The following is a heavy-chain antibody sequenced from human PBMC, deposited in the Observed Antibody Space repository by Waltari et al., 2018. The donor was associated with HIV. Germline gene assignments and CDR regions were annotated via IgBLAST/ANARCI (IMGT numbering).Heavy chain of an antibody. CDR3: ASSRDGNNFDY. V-gene: IGHV4-59*01. CDR1: GGSISSYY. J-gene: IGHJ4*02. CDR2: IYYSGST. D-gene: IGHD2-2*01. Sequence: QVQLQESGPGLVKPSETLSLTCTVSGGSISSYYWSWIRQPPGKGLEWIGYIYYSGSTNYNPSLKSRVTISVDTSKNQFSLKLSSVTAADTAVYYCASSRDGNNFDYWGQGTLVTVSS.